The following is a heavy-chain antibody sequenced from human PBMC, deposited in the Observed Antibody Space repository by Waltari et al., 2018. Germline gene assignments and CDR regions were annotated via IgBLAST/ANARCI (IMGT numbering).Heavy chain of an antibody. CDR2: FDPERRDT. CDR3: ATDWGYCSDDSCYVGERGDY. J-gene: IGHJ4*02. CDR1: GCSLTELS. Sequence: VQLIQSGAEVKKPGASVRLSCKVSGCSLTELSIHWVRQPPGKGLEWMGGFDPERRDTTYAQRFQGRVTMTEDTSTDTAYMELRSLTSDDTAVFYCATDWGYCSDDSCYVGERGDYWGQGTLVTVSS. D-gene: IGHD2-15*01. V-gene: IGHV1-24*01.